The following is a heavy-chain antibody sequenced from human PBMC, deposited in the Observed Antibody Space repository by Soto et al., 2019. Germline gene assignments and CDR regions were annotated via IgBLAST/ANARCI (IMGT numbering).Heavy chain of an antibody. CDR1: GFTFSSFN. V-gene: IGHV3-21*01. D-gene: IGHD2-15*01. J-gene: IGHJ4*02. Sequence: EVQLVESGGGLVKPGGSLRLSCAASGFTFSSFNMDWVRQAPGKGLEWVSSISITGNYKYYADSLKGRFTNSRDNAQNLLFLQSDSLRPEGTAVEYCASSRLGYCTGGTCPEFWGQGTLVTVTS. CDR3: ASSRLGYCTGGTCPEF. CDR2: ISITGNYK.